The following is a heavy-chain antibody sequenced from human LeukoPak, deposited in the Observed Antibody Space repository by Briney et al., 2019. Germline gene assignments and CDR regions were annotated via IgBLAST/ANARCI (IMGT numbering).Heavy chain of an antibody. CDR2: ISAYNGNT. Sequence: ASVKVSCKASGYTFTSYGISWVRQAPGQGLEWMGWISAYNGNTNYAQKFQGRVTITADESTSTAYMELSSLRSEDTAVYYCARATRSGSSRRGAFDIWGQGTMVTVSS. D-gene: IGHD1-26*01. V-gene: IGHV1-18*01. CDR3: ARATRSGSSRRGAFDI. J-gene: IGHJ3*02. CDR1: GYTFTSYG.